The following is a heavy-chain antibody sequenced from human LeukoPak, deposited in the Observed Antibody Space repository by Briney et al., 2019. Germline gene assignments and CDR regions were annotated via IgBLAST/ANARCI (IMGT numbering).Heavy chain of an antibody. Sequence: KSGESLKISCKGSGYRFTSYWVGWVRQMPGKGLEWMGIIYPGDSDTRYSPSFQGQVTISADKSISTAYLQWSSLKASDTAMYYCASSALVVPAAGDYYYYYGMDVWGQGTTVTVSS. CDR1: GYRFTSYW. CDR2: IYPGDSDT. V-gene: IGHV5-51*01. D-gene: IGHD2-2*01. CDR3: ASSALVVPAAGDYYYYYGMDV. J-gene: IGHJ6*02.